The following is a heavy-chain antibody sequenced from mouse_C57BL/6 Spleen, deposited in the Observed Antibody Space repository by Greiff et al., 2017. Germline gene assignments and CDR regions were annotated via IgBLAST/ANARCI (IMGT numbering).Heavy chain of an antibody. CDR1: GYTFTDYY. V-gene: IGHV1-26*01. J-gene: IGHJ4*01. Sequence: EVQLQQSGPELVKPGASVKISCKASGYTFTDYYMNWVKQSHGKSLEWIGDINPNNGGTSYNQKFKGKATLTVDKSSSTAYMELRSLTSEDSAVYYCARGVDDGYYVKGYAMDYWGQGTSVTVAS. D-gene: IGHD2-3*01. CDR2: INPNNGGT. CDR3: ARGVDDGYYVKGYAMDY.